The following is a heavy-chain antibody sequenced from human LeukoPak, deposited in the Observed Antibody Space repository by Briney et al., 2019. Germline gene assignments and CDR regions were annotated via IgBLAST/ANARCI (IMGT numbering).Heavy chain of an antibody. J-gene: IGHJ6*03. CDR3: VKDSGYDDLYYYYYMDV. CDR2: IRYDGNRK. Sequence: GGSLRLSCAASGFSFRNYGMHWVRRAPGKGLEWVASIRYDGNRKYSIESVKGRFTISRDNSKSTLFLQMNSLRTEDTGVYFCVKDSGYDDLYYYYYMDVWGKGATVTVSS. CDR1: GFSFRNYG. D-gene: IGHD1-1*01. V-gene: IGHV3-30*02.